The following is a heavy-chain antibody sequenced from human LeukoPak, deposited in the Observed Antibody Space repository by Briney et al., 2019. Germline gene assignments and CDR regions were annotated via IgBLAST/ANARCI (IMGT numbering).Heavy chain of an antibody. CDR2: INPNSGGT. J-gene: IGHJ4*02. D-gene: IGHD5-18*01. CDR3: AREELDTALVEFDY. Sequence: ASVKVSCKASGYTFTGYYMHWVRQAPGQGLEWMGWINPNSGGTKYAQKFQGRVTMTRDTSISTAYMELSRLRSDDTAVYYCAREELDTALVEFDYWGQGTLVTVSS. V-gene: IGHV1-2*02. CDR1: GYTFTGYY.